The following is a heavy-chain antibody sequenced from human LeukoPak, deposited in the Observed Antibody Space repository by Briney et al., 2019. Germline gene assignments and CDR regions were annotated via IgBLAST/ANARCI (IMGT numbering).Heavy chain of an antibody. CDR3: ARVPSGMDV. J-gene: IGHJ6*02. CDR1: GYTFTSYY. CDR2: INPSGGST. Sequence: GASVKVSCKASGYTFTSYYMHWVRQAPGQGLEWMGIINPSGGSTSYAQKFQGRVTMTRDTSTSTAYMELRSLRSDDTAVYYCARVPSGMDVWGQGTTVTVSS. V-gene: IGHV1-46*01.